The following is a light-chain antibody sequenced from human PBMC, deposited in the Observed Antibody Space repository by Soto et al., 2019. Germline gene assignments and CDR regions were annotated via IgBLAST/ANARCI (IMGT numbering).Light chain of an antibody. CDR1: QSVTSGY. CDR2: AAS. Sequence: IVLTQSPGTLSLSPGERATLSCRASQSVTSGYLAWYQQIPGQVPRLLVYAASTRATGIPDRFSGGGSGTDFTLTIHRLELEDFAVYYCQQYGSSPYTFGGGTKVQI. CDR3: QQYGSSPYT. J-gene: IGKJ4*01. V-gene: IGKV3-20*01.